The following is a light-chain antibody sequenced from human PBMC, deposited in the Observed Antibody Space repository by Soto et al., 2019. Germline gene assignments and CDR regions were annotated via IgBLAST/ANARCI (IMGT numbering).Light chain of an antibody. Sequence: EIGLTQSPGTLSLSPGERATLSCRASQSVSSSYLAWYQQKPGQAPRLLIDGASSGATGIPERFSGSGSGTDFTLTISRLEPEDFAVYYCQQYGSSPLTFGGGTKVEIK. CDR3: QQYGSSPLT. CDR1: QSVSSSY. V-gene: IGKV3-20*01. CDR2: GAS. J-gene: IGKJ4*01.